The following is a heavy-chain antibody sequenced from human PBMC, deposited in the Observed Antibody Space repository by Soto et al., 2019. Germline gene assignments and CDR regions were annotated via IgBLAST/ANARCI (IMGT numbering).Heavy chain of an antibody. CDR2: IWYDGSNK. D-gene: IGHD6-13*01. V-gene: IGHV3-33*01. CDR1: GFTFSSYG. J-gene: IGHJ6*02. Sequence: GGSLRLSCAASGFTFSSYGMHWVRQAPGKGLEWVAVIWYDGSNKYYADSVKGRFTISRDNSKNTLYLQMNSLRAEDKAVYYCAREHSSSWYYYYGMDVWGQGTTVTVSS. CDR3: AREHSSSWYYYYGMDV.